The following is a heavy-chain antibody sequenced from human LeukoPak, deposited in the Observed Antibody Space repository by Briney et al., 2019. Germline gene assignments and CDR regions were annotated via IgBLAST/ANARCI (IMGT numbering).Heavy chain of an antibody. J-gene: IGHJ4*02. CDR1: GFTFTNAW. Sequence: QPGGSLRLSCAASGFTFTNAWMSWVRQAPGKGLEWVANIKQDGSEKYYVDSVKGRFTISRDNAKNSLYLQMNSLRAEDTAVYYCARDRDGIGLDYWGQGTLVTVSS. CDR2: IKQDGSEK. CDR3: ARDRDGIGLDY. D-gene: IGHD5-24*01. V-gene: IGHV3-7*01.